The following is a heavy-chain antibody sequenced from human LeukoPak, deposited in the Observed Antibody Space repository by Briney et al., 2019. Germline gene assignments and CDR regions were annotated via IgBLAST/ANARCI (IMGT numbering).Heavy chain of an antibody. J-gene: IGHJ4*02. CDR2: ISSSSSYI. D-gene: IGHD3-16*02. CDR3: ARGLGYYDYVWGSYRQTEGDY. V-gene: IGHV3-21*01. CDR1: GFTFSSYS. Sequence: PGGSLRLSCAASGFTFSSYSMNWVRQAPGKGLEWVSSISSSSSYIYYADSVKGRFTISRDNAKNSLYLQLNSLRAEDTAVYYCARGLGYYDYVWGSYRQTEGDYWGQGTLVTVSS.